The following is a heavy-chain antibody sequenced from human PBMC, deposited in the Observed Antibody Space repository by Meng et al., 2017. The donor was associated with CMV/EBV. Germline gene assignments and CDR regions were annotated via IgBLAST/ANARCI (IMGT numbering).Heavy chain of an antibody. Sequence: SGCSISSSSYYWGGIRQPPGKGLEWIGSIYYSGSTYYNPSLKSRVTISVDTSKNQFSLKLSSVTAADTAVYYCARDPEWELHLYYFDYWGQGTPVTVSS. CDR1: GCSISSSSYY. CDR3: ARDPEWELHLYYFDY. CDR2: IYYSGST. D-gene: IGHD1-26*01. J-gene: IGHJ4*02. V-gene: IGHV4-39*07.